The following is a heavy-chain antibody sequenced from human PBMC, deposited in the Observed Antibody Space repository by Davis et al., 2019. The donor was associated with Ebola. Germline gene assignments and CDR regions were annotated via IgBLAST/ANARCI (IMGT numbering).Heavy chain of an antibody. Sequence: SETLSLTCTVSGDSISSGSYYWHWVRQPAGKGLEWIGHIYTSGSTNYNPSLKSRVTISVDTSKNQFSLKLRSVTAADTAVYFCARLSGLFSSSSGALYFDLWGRGTLVSVSS. D-gene: IGHD6-6*01. J-gene: IGHJ2*01. CDR2: IYTSGST. V-gene: IGHV4-61*09. CDR3: ARLSGLFSSSSGALYFDL. CDR1: GDSISSGSYY.